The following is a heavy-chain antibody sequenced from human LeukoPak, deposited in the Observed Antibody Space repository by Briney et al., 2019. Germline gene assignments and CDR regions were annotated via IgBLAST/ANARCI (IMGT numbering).Heavy chain of an antibody. D-gene: IGHD3-10*01. J-gene: IGHJ4*02. V-gene: IGHV3-23*01. CDR2: ISPSGDIT. CDR3: AKDDAWLRFGE. Sequence: GGSLRLSCAASGFTFSDYYMSWVRQAPGKGLEWVSGISPSGDITYYADSVKGRFTISRDNSMNTLYLEVISLTAEDTAVYYCAKDDAWLRFGEWSQGTLVTVSS. CDR1: GFTFSDYY.